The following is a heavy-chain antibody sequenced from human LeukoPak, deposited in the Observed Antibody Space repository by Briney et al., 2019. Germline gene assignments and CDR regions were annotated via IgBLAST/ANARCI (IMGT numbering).Heavy chain of an antibody. CDR3: ARAEAVAGSFDY. CDR1: GFTFSSYS. D-gene: IGHD6-19*01. J-gene: IGHJ4*02. CDR2: TSSSSSYI. V-gene: IGHV3-21*01. Sequence: GGSLRLSCAASGFTFSSYSMNWVRQAPGKGLEWVSSTSSSSSYIYYADSVKGRFTISRDNAKNSLYLQMNSLRAEDTAVYYCARAEAVAGSFDYWGQGTLVTVSS.